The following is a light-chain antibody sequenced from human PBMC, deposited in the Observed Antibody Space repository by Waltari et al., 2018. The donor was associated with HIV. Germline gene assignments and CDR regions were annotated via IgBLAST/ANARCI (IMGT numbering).Light chain of an antibody. J-gene: IGKJ3*01. Sequence: DIQMTQSPSSLSASVGDRVTITCRASQSISSYLNWYQQKPGKAPKLLIYAASSLQSGVPSRFSGSGSGTDFTLTISSLQPEDFATYYCQQSYSTPFFTFGPGTKVDI. CDR1: QSISSY. CDR2: AAS. CDR3: QQSYSTPFFT. V-gene: IGKV1-39*01.